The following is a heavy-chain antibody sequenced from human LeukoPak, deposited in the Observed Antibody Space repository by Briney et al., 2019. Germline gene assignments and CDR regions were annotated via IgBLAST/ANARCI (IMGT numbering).Heavy chain of an antibody. CDR2: IYYSGST. J-gene: IGHJ4*02. CDR1: GGFISSFY. CDR3: AKDFLNDSSGYLNY. Sequence: PSDTLSLICTVSGGFISSFYWHWIRQPPGKGLEWIGYIYYSGSTKYNPSLQSRVITSVDTSKNQFSLKLSSVTAADTAVYYCAKDFLNDSSGYLNYWGQGTLVTVSS. D-gene: IGHD3-22*01. V-gene: IGHV4-59*12.